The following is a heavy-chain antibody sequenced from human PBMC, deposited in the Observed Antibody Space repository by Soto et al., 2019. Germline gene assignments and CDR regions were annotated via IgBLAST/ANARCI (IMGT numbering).Heavy chain of an antibody. V-gene: IGHV4-4*02. CDR2: IYHNERT. CDR3: GRTKDYFYGVDV. Sequence: QVQLQESGPGLVKPSGTLSLTCAVSGVSISSSQWWSWVRQPPGKGLEWIGEIYHNERTNYNPSLKSRLTMSLDRSKNQVYLKLSSVTAADTATYYCGRTKDYFYGVDVWGQGTTVTVSS. CDR1: GVSISSSQW. J-gene: IGHJ6*02.